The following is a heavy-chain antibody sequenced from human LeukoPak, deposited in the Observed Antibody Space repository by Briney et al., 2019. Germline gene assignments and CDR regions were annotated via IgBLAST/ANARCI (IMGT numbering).Heavy chain of an antibody. V-gene: IGHV3-74*01. Sequence: GGSLRLSCSAPAFTFSSYWMHWVRQAPGKGLVWVSRINTDGRSTTYADSVKGRFIIPRDNAKKTLYLQMNSLSAEDTAVYYCARGRDFHMDVWGQGTTVTVTS. CDR1: AFTFSSYW. CDR2: INTDGRST. J-gene: IGHJ6*02. CDR3: ARGRDFHMDV.